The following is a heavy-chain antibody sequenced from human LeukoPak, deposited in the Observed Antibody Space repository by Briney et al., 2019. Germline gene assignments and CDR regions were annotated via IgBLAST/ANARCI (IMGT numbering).Heavy chain of an antibody. CDR3: AKEASGLNTVTTPLGYFDY. J-gene: IGHJ4*02. V-gene: IGHV3-23*01. D-gene: IGHD4-17*01. CDR1: GFTFSSYA. CDR2: ISGSGGST. Sequence: GGSLRLSCAASGFTFSSYAMSWVRQAPGKGLEWVSAISGSGGSTYYADSVKGRFTISRDNPKNTLYLQMNSLRAEDTAVYYCAKEASGLNTVTTPLGYFDYWGQGTLVTVSS.